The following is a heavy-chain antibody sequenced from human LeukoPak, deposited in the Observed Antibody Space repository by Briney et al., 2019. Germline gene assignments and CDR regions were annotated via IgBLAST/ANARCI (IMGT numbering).Heavy chain of an antibody. J-gene: IGHJ3*02. Sequence: GGSLRLSCAVSGFTFSSYSMNWVRQAPGKGLEWVSSISSSSSYIYYADSVKGRFTISRDNAKNSLYLQMNSLRAEDTAVYYCARVIVPAAPPGNAFDIWGQGTMVTVSS. V-gene: IGHV3-21*01. CDR1: GFTFSSYS. D-gene: IGHD2-2*01. CDR2: ISSSSSYI. CDR3: ARVIVPAAPPGNAFDI.